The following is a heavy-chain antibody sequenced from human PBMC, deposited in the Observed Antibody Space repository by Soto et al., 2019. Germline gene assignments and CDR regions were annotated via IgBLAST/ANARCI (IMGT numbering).Heavy chain of an antibody. CDR3: AAGGYCSGGSCYPSLFDY. V-gene: IGHV4-31*03. CDR1: GGSISSGGYY. D-gene: IGHD2-15*01. J-gene: IGHJ4*02. Sequence: SETLSLTCTVSGGSISSGGYYWSWIRQHPGKGLEWIGYIYYSGSTYYNPSLKSRVTISVDTSKNHFSLKLSSVTAADTAVHYCAAGGYCSGGSCYPSLFDYWGQGTLVTVSP. CDR2: IYYSGST.